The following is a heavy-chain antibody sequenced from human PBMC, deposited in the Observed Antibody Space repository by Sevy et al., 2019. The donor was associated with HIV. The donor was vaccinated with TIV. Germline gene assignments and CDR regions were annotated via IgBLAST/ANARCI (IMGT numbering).Heavy chain of an antibody. D-gene: IGHD2-8*01. CDR1: GFDFSIYS. CDR3: AREGCTKPHDY. Sequence: GGSLRLSCAASGFDFSIYSMSWVRQAPGKGLEWVSTLSFGCGKINYADSVKGRFTISRDNSKSWVYLQMNNMRVGDMAVYYCAREGCTKPHDYWGQGTLVTVSS. CDR2: LSFGCGKI. V-gene: IGHV3-23*01. J-gene: IGHJ4*02.